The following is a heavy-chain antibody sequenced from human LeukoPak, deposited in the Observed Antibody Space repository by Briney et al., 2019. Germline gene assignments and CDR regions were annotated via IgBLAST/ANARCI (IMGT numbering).Heavy chain of an antibody. CDR3: AKAPTADYGVYFDY. Sequence: GGSLRLSCAASGFTFSSYAMSWVRQAPGKGLEWVSAISGSGGSTYYADSVKGRFTISRDSSKNTLYLQMNSLRAEDTAVYYCAKAPTADYGVYFDYWGQGTLVTVSS. J-gene: IGHJ4*02. CDR2: ISGSGGST. CDR1: GFTFSSYA. D-gene: IGHD4-17*01. V-gene: IGHV3-23*01.